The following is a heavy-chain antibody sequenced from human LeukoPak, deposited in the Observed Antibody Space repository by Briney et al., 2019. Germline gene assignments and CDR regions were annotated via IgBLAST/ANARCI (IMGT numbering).Heavy chain of an antibody. CDR1: GGSISSSSYY. D-gene: IGHD3-10*01. V-gene: IGHV4-39*07. CDR3: ARKDMVRGVSGYMDV. CDR2: IYYSGST. Sequence: PSETLSLTCAVSGGSISSSSYYWGWIRQPPGKGLEWIGSIYYSGSTYYNPSLKSRVTISVDTSKNQFSLKLSSVTAADTAVYYCARKDMVRGVSGYMDVWGKGTTVTVSS. J-gene: IGHJ6*03.